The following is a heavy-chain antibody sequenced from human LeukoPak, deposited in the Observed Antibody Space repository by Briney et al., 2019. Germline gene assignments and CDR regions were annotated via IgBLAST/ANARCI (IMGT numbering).Heavy chain of an antibody. CDR2: INPNSGGT. J-gene: IGHJ4*02. CDR1: GYTFTGYY. D-gene: IGHD3-10*01. CDR3: AREITMVRGKPNDY. V-gene: IGHV1-2*02. Sequence: ASVKVSCKASGYTFTGYYMHWVRQAPGQGLEWMGWINPNSGGTNYAQKFQGRVTMTRDTSISTAYMEPSRLRSDDTAVYYCAREITMVRGKPNDYWGQGTLVTVSS.